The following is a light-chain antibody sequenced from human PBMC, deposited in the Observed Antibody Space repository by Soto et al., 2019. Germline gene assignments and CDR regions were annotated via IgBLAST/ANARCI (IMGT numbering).Light chain of an antibody. V-gene: IGLV2-14*01. CDR3: TSYSSSDIFYV. CDR2: QVT. J-gene: IGLJ1*01. Sequence: QSVLTQPASVSGSPGQSITISCTGTSSDIGGYYYVSWYQHHPGKAPKLLIYQVTNRPSRVSNRFSGSKSGNTASLTISGLQADDDADYYCTSYSSSDIFYVFGTGTKFTVL. CDR1: SSDIGGYYY.